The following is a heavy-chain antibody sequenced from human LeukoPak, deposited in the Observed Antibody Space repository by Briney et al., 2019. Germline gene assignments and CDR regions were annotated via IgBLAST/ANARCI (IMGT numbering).Heavy chain of an antibody. CDR3: ASLSLGHY. D-gene: IGHD6-6*01. CDR2: IYSGGST. CDR1: GFTVGNNY. J-gene: IGHJ4*02. Sequence: GGSLRLSCAASGFTVGNNYMSWVRQAPGKGLEWVSVIYSGGSTHYADSVKGRFTISRDTSKNTLSLQMNSLRAEDTAVYYCASLSLGHYWGQGTLVTVSS. V-gene: IGHV3-53*01.